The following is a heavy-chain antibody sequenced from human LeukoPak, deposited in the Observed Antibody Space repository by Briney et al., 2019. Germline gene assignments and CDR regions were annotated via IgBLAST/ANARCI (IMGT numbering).Heavy chain of an antibody. CDR1: GGTFSSFG. V-gene: IGHV1-69*13. D-gene: IGHD4-17*01. CDR2: IISIFGTT. CDR3: ARGALPVTRWGRNWFDP. J-gene: IGHJ5*02. Sequence: GASVKVSCKASGGTFSSFGISWVRQAPGQGLEWMGGIISIFGTTNYAQKFQGRVTITADESTSTVYMELSSLRSEDTAVYYCARGALPVTRWGRNWFDPWGQGTLVTVSS.